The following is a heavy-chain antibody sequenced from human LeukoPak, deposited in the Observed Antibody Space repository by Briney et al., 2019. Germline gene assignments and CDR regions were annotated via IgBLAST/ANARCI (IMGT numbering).Heavy chain of an antibody. Sequence: GGSLRLSCAASGFTFSGSAMHWVRQASGKGLEWVGRIRNKVNNYENVYAASVKGRFTISRDDSRNTAYLQMNSRKTEDMAVYYCTRHGNGDDRSGYTDSWGQGSLVTVSS. CDR3: TRHGNGDDRSGYTDS. CDR2: IRNKVNNYEN. V-gene: IGHV3-73*01. J-gene: IGHJ4*02. CDR1: GFTFSGSA. D-gene: IGHD5-12*01.